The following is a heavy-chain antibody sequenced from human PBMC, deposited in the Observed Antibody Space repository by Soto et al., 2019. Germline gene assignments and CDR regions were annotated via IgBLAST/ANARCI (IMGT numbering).Heavy chain of an antibody. Sequence: GGSLRLSCAASGFTFSSYAMSWVRQAPGKGLEWVSAISGSGGSTYYADSVKGRFTISRDNSKNTLYLQMNSLRAEDTAVYYCAKDGEDIVVVVAATGAFDIWGHGTMVTVSS. J-gene: IGHJ3*02. CDR1: GFTFSSYA. CDR2: ISGSGGST. D-gene: IGHD2-15*01. CDR3: AKDGEDIVVVVAATGAFDI. V-gene: IGHV3-23*01.